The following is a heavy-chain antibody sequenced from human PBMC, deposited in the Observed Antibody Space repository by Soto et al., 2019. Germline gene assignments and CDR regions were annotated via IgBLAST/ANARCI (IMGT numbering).Heavy chain of an antibody. D-gene: IGHD2-21*01. CDR3: AGVRGPYCGGECYPPTPNWFDP. CDR1: GGSISGGGYS. J-gene: IGHJ5*02. V-gene: IGHV4-30-2*01. Sequence: QLQLQESGSGLVKPSQTLSLTCAVSGGSISGGGYSWSWIRQPPGKGLEWIGYIYHSGSTYYNPSIKSRVTVSVDRTKNQCSLKLSSVTAADSAVYYCAGVRGPYCGGECYPPTPNWFDPWGQGTLVTVSS. CDR2: IYHSGST.